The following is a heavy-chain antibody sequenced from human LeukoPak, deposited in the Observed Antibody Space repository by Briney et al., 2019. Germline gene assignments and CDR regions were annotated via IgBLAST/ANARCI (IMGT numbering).Heavy chain of an antibody. CDR2: ISGNGGDT. Sequence: GGSLRLSCAASGFTFGSDAMHWVRQAPGKGLEWVSLISGNGGDTYHADSVKGRFTISRDNSKKTLYLQMNSLRAEDTAVYYCAYRGKIAVTTKGAFDIWGQGTLVTVS. V-gene: IGHV3-23*01. J-gene: IGHJ3*02. CDR1: GFTFGSDA. CDR3: AYRGKIAVTTKGAFDI. D-gene: IGHD4-17*01.